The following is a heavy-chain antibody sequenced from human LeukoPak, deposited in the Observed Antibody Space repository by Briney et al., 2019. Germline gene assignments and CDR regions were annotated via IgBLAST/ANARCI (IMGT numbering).Heavy chain of an antibody. CDR2: INPTSGGT. Sequence: ASVKVSCKASGYTFTVYYMHWVRQAPGQGLEWMGWINPTSGGTNYAQQFQGRVTMTRETSLRPAYMELSRLTSDDTAVYYCARVVTVNDFDYWGQGTLVTVSS. CDR1: GYTFTVYY. V-gene: IGHV1-2*02. J-gene: IGHJ4*02. D-gene: IGHD4-17*01. CDR3: ARVVTVNDFDY.